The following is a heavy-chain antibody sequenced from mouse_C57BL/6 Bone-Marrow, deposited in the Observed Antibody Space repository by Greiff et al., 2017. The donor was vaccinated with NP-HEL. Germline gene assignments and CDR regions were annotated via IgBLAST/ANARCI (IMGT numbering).Heavy chain of an antibody. V-gene: IGHV5-4*01. CDR1: GFTFSSYA. CDR3: ARERAFTTVVATEAMDY. Sequence: EVKLMESGGGLVKPGGSLKLSCAASGFTFSSYAMSWVRQTPEKRLEWVATISDGGSYTYYPDNVKGRFTISRDNAKNNLYLQMSHLKSEDTAMYYCARERAFTTVVATEAMDYWGQGTSVTVSS. D-gene: IGHD1-1*01. J-gene: IGHJ4*01. CDR2: ISDGGSYT.